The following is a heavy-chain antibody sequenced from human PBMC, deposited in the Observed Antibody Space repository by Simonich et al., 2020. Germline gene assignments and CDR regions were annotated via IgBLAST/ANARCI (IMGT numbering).Heavy chain of an antibody. Sequence: EVQLVESGGGLVQPGRSLRLSCAASGFTFDDYAMHWVRQAPGKGLGWVSGISWNSGSIGYADSVKSRFTISRDNAKNSLYLQMNSLRAEDTALYYCAKDVAAAGTEYFQHWGQGTLVTVSS. CDR2: ISWNSGSI. CDR3: AKDVAAAGTEYFQH. CDR1: GFTFDDYA. J-gene: IGHJ1*01. D-gene: IGHD6-13*01. V-gene: IGHV3-9*01.